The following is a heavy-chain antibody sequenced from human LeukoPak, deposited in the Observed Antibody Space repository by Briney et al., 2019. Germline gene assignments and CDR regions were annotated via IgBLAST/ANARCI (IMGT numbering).Heavy chain of an antibody. V-gene: IGHV1-24*01. CDR2: FDPEDGET. Sequence: GASVKVSCKVSGYTLTELSMHWVRQAPGKGLEWMGGFDPEDGETIYAQKFQGRVTMSEDTSTDKAYMELSSLRSEDTAVYYCATLGGRYDILTGYYPIAGDYWGQGTLVTVSS. CDR3: ATLGGRYDILTGYYPIAGDY. CDR1: GYTLTELS. J-gene: IGHJ4*02. D-gene: IGHD3-9*01.